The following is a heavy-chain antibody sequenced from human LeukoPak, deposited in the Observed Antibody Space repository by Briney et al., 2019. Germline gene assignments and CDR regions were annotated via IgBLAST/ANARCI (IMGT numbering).Heavy chain of an antibody. J-gene: IGHJ5*02. Sequence: PSETRSLTCSVSGGSITSRSFFWGWMRQPPGKGPEWIASIYYTGSTLYNPSLKSRVTISVDTPKNQFSLRLASVTAADMAVYYCARQSYCTAATCPGWFDPWGQGTLVTVSS. CDR3: ARQSYCTAATCPGWFDP. CDR2: IYYTGST. V-gene: IGHV4-39*07. CDR1: GGSITSRSFF. D-gene: IGHD2-8*02.